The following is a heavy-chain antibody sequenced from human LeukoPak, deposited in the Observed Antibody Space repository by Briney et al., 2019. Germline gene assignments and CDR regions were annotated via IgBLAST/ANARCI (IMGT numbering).Heavy chain of an antibody. CDR1: GFIFSSYS. CDR3: ARGSGTISAFDI. Sequence: GGSLRLSCAASGFIFSSYSMNWVRQAPGKGLEWVSYISSSSGTIYYADSVKGRFTISRDNAKNSLYLQVNSLRAEDTAVYYCARGSGTISAFDIWGQGTMVTVSP. D-gene: IGHD1-7*01. J-gene: IGHJ3*02. CDR2: ISSSSGTI. V-gene: IGHV3-48*01.